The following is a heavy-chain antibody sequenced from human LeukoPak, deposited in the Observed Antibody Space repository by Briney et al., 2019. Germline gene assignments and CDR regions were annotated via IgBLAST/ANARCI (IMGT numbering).Heavy chain of an antibody. V-gene: IGHV3-7*01. CDR2: IKQDGSEK. J-gene: IGHJ3*02. Sequence: GGSLRLSCAASGFTFSSYWMSWVRQAPGKGVEWVANIKQDGSEKYYVDSVKGRFTISRDNAKNSLYLQMNSLRAEDTAVYYCARENPLDAFDIWGQGTMVTVSS. CDR1: GFTFSSYW. CDR3: ARENPLDAFDI.